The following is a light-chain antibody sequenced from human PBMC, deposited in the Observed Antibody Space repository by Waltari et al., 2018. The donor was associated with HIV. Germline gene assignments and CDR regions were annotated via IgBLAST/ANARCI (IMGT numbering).Light chain of an antibody. Sequence: EIVMTQSPATLSVSPGERATVSCRASQSIANNLAWYQQKPGQAPRLLIHGASTRATGIPARFSGSGSGTEFTLTISSLQSEEFAVYYCQQYNNWPITFGQGTRLEIK. CDR3: QQYNNWPIT. J-gene: IGKJ5*01. CDR2: GAS. CDR1: QSIANN. V-gene: IGKV3-15*01.